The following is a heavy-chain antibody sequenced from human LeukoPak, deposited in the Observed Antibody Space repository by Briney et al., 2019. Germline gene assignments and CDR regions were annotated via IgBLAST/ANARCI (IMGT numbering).Heavy chain of an antibody. V-gene: IGHV4-34*01. Sequence: PSETLSLTCAVYGGSFSGYFWSWIRQPPGKGLEWIGEINHSGSTNYNPSLKSQVTISVDMSRNQFSLKLSSVTAADTAVFYCARGPPTVYGGNGFYYVFDYWGQGTLVTVSS. D-gene: IGHD3-22*01. CDR1: GGSFSGYF. CDR3: ARGPPTVYGGNGFYYVFDY. CDR2: INHSGST. J-gene: IGHJ4*02.